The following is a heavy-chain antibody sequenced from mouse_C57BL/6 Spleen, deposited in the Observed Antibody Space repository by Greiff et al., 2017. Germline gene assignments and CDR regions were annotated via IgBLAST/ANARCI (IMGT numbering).Heavy chain of an antibody. D-gene: IGHD1-1*01. CDR2: IYPGSGST. J-gene: IGHJ1*03. Sequence: QVQLQQPGAELVKPGASVKMSCKASGNTFTSYWITWVKQRPGQGLEWIGDIYPGSGSTNYNEKFKSKATLTVDTSSSTAYMQLSSLTSEDSAVYYCARHGSSYGYFDVWGTGTTVTVSS. V-gene: IGHV1-55*01. CDR3: ARHGSSYGYFDV. CDR1: GNTFTSYW.